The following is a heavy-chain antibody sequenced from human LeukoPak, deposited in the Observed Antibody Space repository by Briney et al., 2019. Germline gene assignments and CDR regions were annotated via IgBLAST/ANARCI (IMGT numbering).Heavy chain of an antibody. CDR1: GGSISSYY. Sequence: SETLSLTCTVSGGSISSYYWSWIRQPPGKGLEWIGYIYYSGSTNYNPSLKSRVAMSVDRSKNQFSLKLSSVTAADTAVYYCARAVGFCGGGNCYSDAFDVWGQGTVVNVSS. CDR2: IYYSGST. V-gene: IGHV4-59*12. CDR3: ARAVGFCGGGNCYSDAFDV. D-gene: IGHD2-15*01. J-gene: IGHJ3*01.